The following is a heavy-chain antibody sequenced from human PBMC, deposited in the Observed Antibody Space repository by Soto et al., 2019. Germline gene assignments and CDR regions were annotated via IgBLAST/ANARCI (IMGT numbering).Heavy chain of an antibody. V-gene: IGHV3-7*04. Sequence: GSLRLSCAASGFTFSSYWMSWVRQAPGKGLEWVANIKQDGGEKYYVDSVKGRFTISRDNAKNSLYLQMNSLRAEDTAVYYCGRDLRDWDSGSYSYDYWGQGTLVTVSS. CDR2: IKQDGGEK. CDR3: GRDLRDWDSGSYSYDY. D-gene: IGHD1-26*01. CDR1: GFTFSSYW. J-gene: IGHJ4*02.